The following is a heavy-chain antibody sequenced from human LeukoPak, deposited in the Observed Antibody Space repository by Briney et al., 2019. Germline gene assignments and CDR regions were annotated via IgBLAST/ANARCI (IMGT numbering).Heavy chain of an antibody. CDR3: AKETGPLDS. Sequence: GGSLRLSCAASGFTFSSYAMTWVRQAPGKGLEWVSTISGSGDYTYYADSVKGRFTISRDNSKNTLYLQMNSLSAEDTAVYYCAKETGPLDSWGQGTLVTVSS. D-gene: IGHD1-1*01. V-gene: IGHV3-23*01. J-gene: IGHJ5*01. CDR1: GFTFSSYA. CDR2: ISGSGDYT.